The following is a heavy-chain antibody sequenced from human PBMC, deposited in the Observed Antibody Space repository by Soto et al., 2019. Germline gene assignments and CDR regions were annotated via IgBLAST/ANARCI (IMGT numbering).Heavy chain of an antibody. D-gene: IGHD4-17*01. CDR3: ARLRISTVSTTYYFDY. CDR2: IYNSGNT. Sequence: QVQLQESGPGLVRPSETLSLTCTVSGDSISSYHWSWIRQPPGKGLEWIGYIYNSGNTNYNPSLKSRVTISVDMSTNQFSLKLNSVTAADTAVYYCARLRISTVSTTYYFDYWGQGTLVTVSS. V-gene: IGHV4-59*01. CDR1: GDSISSYH. J-gene: IGHJ4*02.